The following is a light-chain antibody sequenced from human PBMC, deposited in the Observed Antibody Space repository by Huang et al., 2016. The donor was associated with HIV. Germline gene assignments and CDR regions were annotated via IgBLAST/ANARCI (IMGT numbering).Light chain of an antibody. V-gene: IGKV2-29*02. CDR1: QSLLHGDGKTY. J-gene: IGKJ1*01. CDR3: MQGSDLPT. Sequence: PDSISCKSSQSLLHGDGKTYLYWYVKKSGQSPQLLMYEVSSRFAGVTERVSGSGSGTDFALRISRVEAEDVGVYYCMQGSDLPTFGQGTKVEI. CDR2: EVS.